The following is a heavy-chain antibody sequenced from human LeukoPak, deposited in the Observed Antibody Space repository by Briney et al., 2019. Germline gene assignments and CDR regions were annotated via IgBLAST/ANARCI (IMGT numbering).Heavy chain of an antibody. Sequence: ASVKVSCKASGGTFSSYAISWVRQAPGQGLEWMGWINPNGGGTNYAQKFQGWVTMTRDTSISTAYMELSRLRSDDTAVYYCARGGVVVAATRGDYYYYGMDVWGQGTTVTVSS. CDR3: ARGGVVVAATRGDYYYYGMDV. CDR2: INPNGGGT. CDR1: GGTFSSYA. D-gene: IGHD2-15*01. V-gene: IGHV1-2*04. J-gene: IGHJ6*02.